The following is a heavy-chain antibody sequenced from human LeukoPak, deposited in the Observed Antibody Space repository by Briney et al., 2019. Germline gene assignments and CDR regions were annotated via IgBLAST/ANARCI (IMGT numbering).Heavy chain of an antibody. J-gene: IGHJ3*01. D-gene: IGHD3-10*01. CDR1: GFTFSCYS. CDR2: ISGGADHT. Sequence: GGSLRLSCAASGFTFSCYSMTWVRQAPGKGLEWVSAISGGADHTYYADSVRGRFTISRDNSQNFLYLQMNYLRAEDTALYYCAKDAVDASGRTNAFDVWGQGAMVTVSS. CDR3: AKDAVDASGRTNAFDV. V-gene: IGHV3-23*01.